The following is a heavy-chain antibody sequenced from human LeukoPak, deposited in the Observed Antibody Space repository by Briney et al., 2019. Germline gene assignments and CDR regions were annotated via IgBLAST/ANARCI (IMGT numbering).Heavy chain of an antibody. CDR3: AKDPFPPEDYGDYGGRVSWFNP. V-gene: IGHV3-30*02. CDR2: IRYDGSNK. D-gene: IGHD4-17*01. CDR1: GITFSSYG. Sequence: QPGRSLRLSCAASGITFSSYGMHWVRQAPGKGLEWVAFIRYDGSNKYYADSVKGRFTISRDNSKNTLYLQMNSLRAEDTAVYYCAKDPFPPEDYGDYGGRVSWFNPWGQGTLVTVSS. J-gene: IGHJ5*02.